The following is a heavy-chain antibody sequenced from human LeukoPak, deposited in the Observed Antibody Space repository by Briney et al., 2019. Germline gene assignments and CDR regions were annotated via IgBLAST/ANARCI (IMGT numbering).Heavy chain of an antibody. J-gene: IGHJ4*02. CDR3: AKDRLRYCSGGSCYAFDY. V-gene: IGHV3-30*18. D-gene: IGHD2-15*01. CDR1: GFTFSSYG. Sequence: PGGSLRLSCAASGFTFSSYGMHWARQAPGKGLEWVAVISYDGSNKYYADSVKGRFTISRDNSKNTLYLQMNSLRAEDTAVYYCAKDRLRYCSGGSCYAFDYWGQGTLVTVSS. CDR2: ISYDGSNK.